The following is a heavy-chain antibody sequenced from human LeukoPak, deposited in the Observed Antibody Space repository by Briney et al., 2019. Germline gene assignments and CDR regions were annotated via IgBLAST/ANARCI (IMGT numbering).Heavy chain of an antibody. CDR1: GGSISSYY. CDR3: ARETYYYDSSGYHWFDP. CDR2: IYYSGST. V-gene: IGHV4-59*01. D-gene: IGHD3-22*01. Sequence: SETLSLTCTVSGGSISSYYWSWIRQPPGEGLEWIGYIYYSGSTNYNPSLKSRVTISVDTSKNQFSLKLSSVTAADTAVYYCARETYYYDSSGYHWFDPWGQGTLVTVSS. J-gene: IGHJ5*02.